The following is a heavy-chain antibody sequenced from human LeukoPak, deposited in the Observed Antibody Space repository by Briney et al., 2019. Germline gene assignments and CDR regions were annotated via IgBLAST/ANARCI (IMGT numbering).Heavy chain of an antibody. CDR1: GFTFSSYA. Sequence: GSLRLSCAASGFTFSSYAMHWVRQAPGKGLEWVAVISYDGSNKYYADSVKGRFTISRDNSKNTLYLQMNSLRAEDTAVYYCARDGGPGELWFPAVDYWGQGTLVTVSS. D-gene: IGHD5-18*01. CDR2: ISYDGSNK. CDR3: ARDGGPGELWFPAVDY. V-gene: IGHV3-30-3*01. J-gene: IGHJ4*02.